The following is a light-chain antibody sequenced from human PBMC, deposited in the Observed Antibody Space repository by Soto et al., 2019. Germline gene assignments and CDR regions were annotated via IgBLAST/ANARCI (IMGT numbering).Light chain of an antibody. CDR1: QTVSKY. CDR2: NAS. V-gene: IGKV3-11*01. J-gene: IGKJ4*01. CDR3: QQRSNWPLA. Sequence: EIVLTQSPATLSLPPGERATLFCRTSQTVSKYLVWYQQKPGQAPRLLINNASNRATGIPARFNGSGSGTDFTLTISSLEAEDFAVYYCQQRSNWPLAFGGGTKVEIK.